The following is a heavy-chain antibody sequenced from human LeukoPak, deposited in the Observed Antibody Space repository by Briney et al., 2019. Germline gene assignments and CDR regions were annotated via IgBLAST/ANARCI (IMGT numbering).Heavy chain of an antibody. D-gene: IGHD2-2*01. Sequence: SVKVSCKASGGTFSSYAISWVRQAPGQGLEWMGGIIPIFGTANYAQKFQGRVTITADKSTSTAYMELSSLRSEDTAVYYCARIRLGYCSSTSCLPLGFAPWGQGTLVTVSS. V-gene: IGHV1-69*06. CDR1: GGTFSSYA. CDR3: ARIRLGYCSSTSCLPLGFAP. CDR2: IIPIFGTA. J-gene: IGHJ5*02.